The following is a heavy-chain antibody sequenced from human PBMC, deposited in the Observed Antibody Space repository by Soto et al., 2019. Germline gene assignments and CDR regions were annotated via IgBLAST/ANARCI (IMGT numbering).Heavy chain of an antibody. Sequence: ASVKVSCKASGYSFTSHGISWGRQAPEQGLEWMGWISAYNGNTNYAQKLQGRVTMTTDTSTSTAYMELRSLRSDDTAVYYCARDNGFGESDVWGQGTTVTVSS. CDR3: ARDNGFGESDV. CDR1: GYSFTSHG. CDR2: ISAYNGNT. J-gene: IGHJ6*02. V-gene: IGHV1-18*01. D-gene: IGHD3-10*01.